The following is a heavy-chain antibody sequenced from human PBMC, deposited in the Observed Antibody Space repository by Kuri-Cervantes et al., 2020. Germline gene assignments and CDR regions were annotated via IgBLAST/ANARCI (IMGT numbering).Heavy chain of an antibody. CDR2: ISWNSGSI. CDR3: AKWRDSSGCFDY. V-gene: IGHV3-9*01. J-gene: IGHJ4*02. CDR1: GFTFSSYD. D-gene: IGHD6-19*01. Sequence: GGSLRLSCAASGFTFSSYDMHWVRQAPGKGLEWVSGISWNSGSIGYADSVKGRFTISRDNAKNSLYLQMNSLRAEDTALYYCAKWRDSSGCFDYWGQGTLVTVSS.